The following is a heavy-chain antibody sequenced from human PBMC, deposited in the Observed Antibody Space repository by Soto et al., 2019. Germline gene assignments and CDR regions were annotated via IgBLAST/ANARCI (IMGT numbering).Heavy chain of an antibody. D-gene: IGHD2-15*01. CDR2: IFYSGST. CDR3: ARDLNVATPAIFDP. CDR1: GGSISSGGYY. J-gene: IGHJ5*02. Sequence: QVQLQESGPGLVKPSQTLSLTCTVSGGSISSGGYYWNWIRQHPGKGLEWIGNIFYSGSTYYNPSPESRVIISVDTSKNQFSLKLSSVTAADTAVYYCARDLNVATPAIFDPWGQGTLVTVSS. V-gene: IGHV4-31*03.